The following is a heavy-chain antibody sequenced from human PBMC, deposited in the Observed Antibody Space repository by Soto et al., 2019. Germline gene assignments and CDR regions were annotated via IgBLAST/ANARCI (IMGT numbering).Heavy chain of an antibody. CDR1: GYTFTSYA. J-gene: IGHJ5*02. Sequence: GASVKVSCKASGYTFTSYAMHWVRQAPGQRLEWMGWINAGNGNTKYSQKFQGRVTITRDTSASTAYMELSSLRSEDTAVYYCAREVGYGSGSFRGPVQTFGGTGPKNNWFDPWGQGTLVTVSS. CDR2: INAGNGNT. CDR3: AREVGYGSGSFRGPVQTFGGTGPKNNWFDP. V-gene: IGHV1-3*01. D-gene: IGHD3-10*01.